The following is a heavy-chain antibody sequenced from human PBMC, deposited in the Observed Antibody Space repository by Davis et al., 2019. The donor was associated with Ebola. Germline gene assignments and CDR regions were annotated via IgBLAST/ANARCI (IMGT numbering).Heavy chain of an antibody. Sequence: PGGSLRLSCAASGFTFSSYAMSWVRQAPGKGLEWVSAISGSGGSTYYADSVKGRFTISRDNSKNTLYLQMNSLRAEDTAVYYCAKGEYQLPASEYFQHWSQGTLVTVSS. V-gene: IGHV3-23*01. D-gene: IGHD2-2*01. J-gene: IGHJ1*01. CDR3: AKGEYQLPASEYFQH. CDR1: GFTFSSYA. CDR2: ISGSGGST.